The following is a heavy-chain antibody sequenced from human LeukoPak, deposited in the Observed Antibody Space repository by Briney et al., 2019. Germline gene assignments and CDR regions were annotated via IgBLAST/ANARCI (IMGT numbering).Heavy chain of an antibody. CDR2: ISASGGST. J-gene: IGHJ4*02. V-gene: IGHV3-23*01. CDR3: AKGHSSNWY. D-gene: IGHD6-13*01. CDR1: GITFSTYA. Sequence: GGSLRLSCAASGITFSTYAMSWVRQAPGKGLEWVPAISASGGSTYYADSVKGRFTISRDNSKNTLYLQINSLRADDTAVYYCAKGHSSNWYWGQGTLVTVSS.